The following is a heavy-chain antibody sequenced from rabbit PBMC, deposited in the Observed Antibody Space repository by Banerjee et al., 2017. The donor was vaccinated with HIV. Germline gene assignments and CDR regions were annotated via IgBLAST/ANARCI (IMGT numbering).Heavy chain of an antibody. CDR2: IDPVFGSA. D-gene: IGHD2-1*01. J-gene: IGHJ4*01. CDR1: GFDLSRHG. V-gene: IGHV1S47*01. CDR3: VRDATTMTLVFNL. Sequence: QEQLVESGGGLVQPGGSLKLSCKASGFDLSRHGMSWVRQAPGKRLEWIGYIDPVFGSAYYANWVNGRFTISSHNAQNTLYLQLNSLTAADTATYFCVRDATTMTLVFNLWGPGTLVTVS.